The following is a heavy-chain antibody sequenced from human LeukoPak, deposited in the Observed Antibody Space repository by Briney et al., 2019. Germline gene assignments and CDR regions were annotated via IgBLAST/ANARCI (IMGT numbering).Heavy chain of an antibody. CDR2: FDPEDGET. J-gene: IGHJ5*02. CDR3: TTYYTYGLNWFDP. D-gene: IGHD5-18*01. V-gene: IGHV1-24*01. Sequence: RASVKVSCKVSGYNLTELSIHWVRQAPGKGLEWMGGFDPEDGETVYAQKFRGRVIMTDDTSTDTAYMELNSLRSEDTAVYYCTTYYTYGLNWFDPWGQGTLVTVSS. CDR1: GYNLTELS.